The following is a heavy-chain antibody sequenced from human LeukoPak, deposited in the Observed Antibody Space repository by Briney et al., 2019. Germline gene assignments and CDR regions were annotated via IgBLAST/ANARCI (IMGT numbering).Heavy chain of an antibody. CDR2: ISYDGSNK. V-gene: IGHV3-30*18. CDR1: GFTFSSYG. D-gene: IGHD3-22*01. J-gene: IGHJ4*02. CDR3: AKDVVLTGDYPDY. Sequence: GGSLRLSCAASGFTFSSYGMHWVRQAPGKGLEWVAVISYDGSNKYYADSVKCRFTISRDNSKNTLYLQMNSLRAEDTAVYYCAKDVVLTGDYPDYWGQGTLVTVSS.